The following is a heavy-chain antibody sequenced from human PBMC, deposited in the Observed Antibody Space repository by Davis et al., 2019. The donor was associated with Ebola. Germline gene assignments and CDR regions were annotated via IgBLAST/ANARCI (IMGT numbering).Heavy chain of an antibody. CDR3: AREGKYRDESRTFDY. J-gene: IGHJ4*02. Sequence: GESLKISCAASGFTFSSFDMSWIRQAPGKGLEWVSSITSVSSYIFYADSVKGRFTISRDNSKNTLYLQMNSLRAEDTAVYYCAREGKYRDESRTFDYWGQGTLVTVSS. CDR2: ITSVSSYI. CDR1: GFTFSSFD. D-gene: IGHD2-2*01. V-gene: IGHV3-21*01.